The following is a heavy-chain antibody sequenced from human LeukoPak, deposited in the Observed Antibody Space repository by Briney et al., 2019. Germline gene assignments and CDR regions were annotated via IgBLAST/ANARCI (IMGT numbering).Heavy chain of an antibody. Sequence: PSETLSLTCTVSGGSISSGSYYWSWIRQPAGKRLEWIGHIYRSGSTNYNPSLKSRVTISVDTSKNQFSLKLSSVTAADTAVYYCATHSSSWYNWFDPWGQGTLVTVSS. V-gene: IGHV4-61*09. J-gene: IGHJ5*02. CDR2: IYRSGST. CDR3: ATHSSSWYNWFDP. CDR1: GGSISSGSYY. D-gene: IGHD6-13*01.